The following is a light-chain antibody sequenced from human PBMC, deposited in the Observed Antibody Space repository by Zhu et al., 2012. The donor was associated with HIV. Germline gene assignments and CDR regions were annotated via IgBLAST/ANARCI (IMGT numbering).Light chain of an antibody. Sequence: LVLTQSPATLSLSPGERATVSCRASGSVRSFLAWYQQKPGQAPRLLIYDTSKRATGIPARFSGSGSGTDFTLTISSLEPEDFALYYXQQRSSWPLTFGGGTKVEIK. J-gene: IGKJ4*01. V-gene: IGKV3-11*01. CDR3: QQRSSWPLT. CDR1: GSVRSF. CDR2: DTS.